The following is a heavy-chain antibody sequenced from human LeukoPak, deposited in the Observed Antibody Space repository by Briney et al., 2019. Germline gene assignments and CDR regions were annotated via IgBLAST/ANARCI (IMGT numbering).Heavy chain of an antibody. V-gene: IGHV3-53*01. CDR3: AREGAVAGKVPTV. D-gene: IGHD6-19*01. J-gene: IGHJ4*02. CDR1: GFTVSSNY. CDR2: IYSGGST. Sequence: GGSLRLSCAASGFTVSSNYMSWVRQAPGKGLEWVSVIYSGGSTYYADSMKGRFTISRDNSKNTLYLQMNSLRAEDTAVYYCAREGAVAGKVPTVWGQGTLVTVSS.